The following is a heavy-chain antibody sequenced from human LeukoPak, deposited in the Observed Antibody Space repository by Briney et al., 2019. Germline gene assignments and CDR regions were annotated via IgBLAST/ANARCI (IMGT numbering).Heavy chain of an antibody. J-gene: IGHJ4*02. V-gene: IGHV3-7*01. CDR1: GFTFSHHW. D-gene: IGHD3-3*01. CDR2: IKEDGSEK. Sequence: GGSLRLSCTASGFTFSHHWMTWVRQAPGEGLEWVANIKEDGSEKDYVDSVKVRFTISRDNGKNSLYLQMNSLRGEDTAVYYCARLNWNYADYWGQGTLVTVST. CDR3: ARLNWNYADY.